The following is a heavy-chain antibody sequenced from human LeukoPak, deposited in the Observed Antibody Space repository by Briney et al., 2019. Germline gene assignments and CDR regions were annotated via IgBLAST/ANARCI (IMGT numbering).Heavy chain of an antibody. CDR1: GFTFSSYN. CDR2: IKQDGSEK. CDR3: ARVKVVAATHDAFDI. Sequence: PGGSLRLSCAASGFTFSSYNMNWVRQAPGKGLEWVANIKQDGSEKYYVDSVKGRFTISRDNAKNSLYLQMNSLRAEDTAVYYCARVKVVAATHDAFDIWGQGTMVTVSS. J-gene: IGHJ3*02. D-gene: IGHD2-15*01. V-gene: IGHV3-7*01.